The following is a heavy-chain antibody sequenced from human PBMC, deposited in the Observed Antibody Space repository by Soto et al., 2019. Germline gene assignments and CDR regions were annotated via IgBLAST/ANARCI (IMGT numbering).Heavy chain of an antibody. CDR1: GVSLRSSTYY. D-gene: IGHD1-26*01. CDR3: VRDDIGLGIDY. J-gene: IGHJ4*02. V-gene: IGHV4-39*02. CDR2: IWYSGST. Sequence: PSETLSLTCTVSGVSLRSSTYYWGWIRQPPGKGLEWIGSIWYSGSTYYSPSLKSRVTISRDNAKNTLYLQMNSLRAEDTAVYYCVRDDIGLGIDYWGLGTLVTAPQ.